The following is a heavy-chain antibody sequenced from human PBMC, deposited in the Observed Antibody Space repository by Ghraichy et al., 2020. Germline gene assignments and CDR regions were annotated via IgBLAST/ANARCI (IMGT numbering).Heavy chain of an antibody. CDR2: IRSKAYGGTT. Sequence: GGSLRLSCTASGFTFGDYAMSWFRQAPGKGLEWVGFIRSKAYGGTTEYAASVKGRFTISRDDSKRIAYLQMNSLKTEDTAVYYCTRGPRGYRDYYYYMDVWGKGTTVTVSS. CDR1: GFTFGDYA. V-gene: IGHV3-49*03. CDR3: TRGPRGYRDYYYYMDV. J-gene: IGHJ6*03. D-gene: IGHD5-12*01.